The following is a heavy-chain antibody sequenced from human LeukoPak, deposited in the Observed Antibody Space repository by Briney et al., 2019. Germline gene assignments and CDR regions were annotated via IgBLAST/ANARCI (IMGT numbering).Heavy chain of an antibody. CDR1: GYSFTSYW. V-gene: IGHV5-51*01. D-gene: IGHD3-3*01. J-gene: IGHJ4*02. Sequence: PGELLKISYKGSGYSFTSYWSGWVRQMPGRGVEWMGIIYPGDSDTRYSPSFQGQVTISADKSISTAYLQWSSLKASDTAMYYCVPWIGRSGCARCGRATLVTVSS. CDR3: VPWIGRSGCAR. CDR2: IYPGDSDT.